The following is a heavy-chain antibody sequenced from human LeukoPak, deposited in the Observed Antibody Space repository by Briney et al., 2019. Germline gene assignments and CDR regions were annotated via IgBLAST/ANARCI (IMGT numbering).Heavy chain of an antibody. Sequence: ASVKVSCKTSGYTFTGYYMHWVRQAPGQGLEWMGWINPNSGGTNYAQKFQGRVIMTRDTSISTAYMELSSLRSEDTAVYYCARAGSGYFRKYFDYWGQGTLVTVSS. V-gene: IGHV1-2*02. CDR1: GYTFTGYY. D-gene: IGHD3-22*01. J-gene: IGHJ4*02. CDR3: ARAGSGYFRKYFDY. CDR2: INPNSGGT.